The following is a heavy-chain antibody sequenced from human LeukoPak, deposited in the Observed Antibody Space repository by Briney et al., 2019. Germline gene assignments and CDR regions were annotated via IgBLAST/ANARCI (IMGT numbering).Heavy chain of an antibody. CDR2: INHSGST. Sequence: IPSETLSLTCAVYGGSFSGYYWSWIRQPPGKGLEWIGEINHSGSTNYNPSLKSRVTISVDTSKNQFSLKLSSVTAADTAVYYCASRPYYDIFGVSEWRGIGAFDIWGQGTMVTVSS. CDR1: GGSFSGYY. J-gene: IGHJ3*02. D-gene: IGHD3-9*01. CDR3: ASRPYYDIFGVSEWRGIGAFDI. V-gene: IGHV4-34*01.